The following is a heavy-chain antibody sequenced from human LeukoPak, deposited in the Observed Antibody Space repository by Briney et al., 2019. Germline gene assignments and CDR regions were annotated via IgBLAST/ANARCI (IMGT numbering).Heavy chain of an antibody. CDR2: IIPIFGTA. V-gene: IGHV1-69*05. D-gene: IGHD1-26*01. CDR1: GGTFSSYS. CDR3: ARDTGIVGATEY. J-gene: IGHJ4*02. Sequence: ASVKVSCKASGGTFSSYSISWVRQAPGPRVEGMGGIIPIFGTANYAQRFQGRVTITTDESTSTAYMELSSLRSEDTAVYYCARDTGIVGATEYWGQGTLVTVSS.